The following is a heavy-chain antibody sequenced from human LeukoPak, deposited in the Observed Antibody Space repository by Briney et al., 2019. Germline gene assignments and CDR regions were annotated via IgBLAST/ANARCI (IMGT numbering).Heavy chain of an antibody. Sequence: GGSLRLSCAASGCTFTHYDMHWLRQAPGKGLEGVGYISSYGSYNYYRDLVKGRFTILRDNSNNTPLLQMNSPGAEDTAVYFWAKVRGYSHDADFFDIWR. V-gene: IGHV3-30*18. CDR2: ISSYGSYN. J-gene: IGHJ3*02. D-gene: IGHD5-18*01. CDR3: AKVRGYSHDADFFDI. CDR1: GCTFTHYD.